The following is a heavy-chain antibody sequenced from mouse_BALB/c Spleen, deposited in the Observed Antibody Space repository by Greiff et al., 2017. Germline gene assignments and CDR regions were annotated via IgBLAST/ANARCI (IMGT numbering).Heavy chain of an antibody. V-gene: IGHV5-4*02. J-gene: IGHJ4*01. CDR3: ARGSMSYAMDY. CDR1: GFTFSDYY. Sequence: EVQVVESGGGLVKPGGSLKLSCAASGFTFSDYYMYWVRQTPEKRLEWVATISDGGSYTYYPDSVKGRFTISRDNAKNNLYLQMSSLKSEDTAMYYCARGSMSYAMDYWGQGTSVTVSS. CDR2: ISDGGSYT.